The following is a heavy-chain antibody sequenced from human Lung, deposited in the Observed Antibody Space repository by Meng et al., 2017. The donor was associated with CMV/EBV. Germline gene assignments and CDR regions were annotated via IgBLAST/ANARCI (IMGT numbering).Heavy chain of an antibody. D-gene: IGHD3-10*01. CDR2: GGYDGRNE. CDR3: VRDVSAFGEVVTYYFDF. J-gene: IGHJ4*02. Sequence: AFHWVRQAPGKGLELVSVGGYDGRNELYAESVKGRFTISRDNPKNTLYLQMNNLRVEDTALYFCVRDVSAFGEVVTYYFDFWGPGTLVTVSS. V-gene: IGHV3-33*01. CDR1: A.